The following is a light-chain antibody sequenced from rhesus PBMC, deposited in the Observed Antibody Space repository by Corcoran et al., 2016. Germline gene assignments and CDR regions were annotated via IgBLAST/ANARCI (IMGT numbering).Light chain of an antibody. CDR1: ENVNNY. Sequence: DIQMPQSPSSLSASVGDRVTITCRASENVNNYLNWYQQTPVKAPKFLINKASTLQIGVPSRVRGSGSGTDYTFTISSLQPEDVATDYGQHGYGTPLTVGPGTKLDIK. V-gene: IGKV1-74*01. CDR3: QHGYGTPLT. J-gene: IGKJ3*01. CDR2: KAS.